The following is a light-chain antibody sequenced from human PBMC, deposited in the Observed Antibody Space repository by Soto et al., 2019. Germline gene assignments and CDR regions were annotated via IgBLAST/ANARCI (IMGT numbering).Light chain of an antibody. CDR3: SSYAGSNNWV. V-gene: IGLV2-8*01. J-gene: IGLJ3*02. CDR1: SSYVGGYNY. CDR2: EVS. Sequence: QSALTQPPSASGSPGQSVTISCTGTSSYVGGYNYVSWYQQHPGKVPKLMIYEVSKRPSGVPDRFSGSKSGNTASLTVSGLQAEDEADYYCSSYAGSNNWVFGGGTKLTVL.